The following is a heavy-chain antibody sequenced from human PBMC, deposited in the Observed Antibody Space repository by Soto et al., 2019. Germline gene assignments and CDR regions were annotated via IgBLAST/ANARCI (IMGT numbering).Heavy chain of an antibody. CDR1: GGSFNNYA. Sequence: QVHLVQSGAEVKKPGSSVKVSCKTSGGSFNNYAVSWVRQAPGQGLEWMGGIIPNFDTPNYAQKFQDRVTTIADESTSTGYTELRSASSNDTAVYYCAVAMVREILIFESSVMHVRGQGTTVIVSS. CDR3: AVAMVREILIFESSVMHV. J-gene: IGHJ6*02. V-gene: IGHV1-69*01. CDR2: IIPNFDTP. D-gene: IGHD3-10*01.